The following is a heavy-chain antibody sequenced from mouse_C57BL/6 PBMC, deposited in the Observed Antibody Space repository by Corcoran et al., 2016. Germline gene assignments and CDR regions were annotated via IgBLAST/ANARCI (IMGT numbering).Heavy chain of an antibody. Sequence: QIQLVQSGPELKKPGETVKISCKASGYTFTTYGISWVKQAPGKGLKWMGWINTYSGVPTYADDFKGRFAFSLETSASTAYLQINNLKNEDTATYSCARKDYGSSYWYFDVWGTGTTVTASS. V-gene: IGHV9-3*01. J-gene: IGHJ1*03. CDR1: GYTFTTYG. CDR2: INTYSGVP. CDR3: ARKDYGSSYWYFDV. D-gene: IGHD1-1*01.